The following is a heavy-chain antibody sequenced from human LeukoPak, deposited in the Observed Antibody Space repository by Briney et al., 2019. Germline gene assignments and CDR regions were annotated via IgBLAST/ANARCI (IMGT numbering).Heavy chain of an antibody. D-gene: IGHD3-3*02. CDR2: ISWDRGTT. V-gene: IGHV3-9*01. Sequence: PGRSLRLSCEASGFTFNNYAMHWVRQAPGKGLEWVSGISWDRGTTGYGDSVKGRFTISRDNSKNTLYLQMKSLRPEDTAVYYCARDRSIDYWGQGTLVTVSS. CDR3: ARDRSIDY. J-gene: IGHJ4*02. CDR1: GFTFNNYA.